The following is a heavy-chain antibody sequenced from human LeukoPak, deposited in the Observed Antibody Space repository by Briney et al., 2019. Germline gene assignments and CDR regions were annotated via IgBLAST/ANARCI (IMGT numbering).Heavy chain of an antibody. V-gene: IGHV3-9*01. CDR2: VNWNSNYV. Sequence: PGGSLRLSCVASGFSFDDYSMHWVRQAPGKGLEWVSGVNWNSNYVGYADSVKGRFTISRDNAKNSLYLQMNSLRAEDTALYYCAKDPNIRAAAGGTTDYWGQGTLVTVSS. CDR3: AKDPNIRAAAGGTTDY. CDR1: GFSFDDYS. D-gene: IGHD6-13*01. J-gene: IGHJ4*02.